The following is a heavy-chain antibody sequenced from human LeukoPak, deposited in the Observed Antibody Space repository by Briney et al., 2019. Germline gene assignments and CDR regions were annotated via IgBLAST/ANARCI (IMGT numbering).Heavy chain of an antibody. CDR1: GFTFSSYW. Sequence: PGGSLRLSCAVSGFTFSSYWMSWVRQTPGKGLEWAANIKQDGSEKYYVDSVKGRFTISRDNAKNSLYLQMNSLRVEDTAVYYCARAPRIGVAFQGMDVWGQGTTVAVSS. CDR2: IKQDGSEK. J-gene: IGHJ6*02. CDR3: ARAPRIGVAFQGMDV. V-gene: IGHV3-7*01. D-gene: IGHD6-13*01.